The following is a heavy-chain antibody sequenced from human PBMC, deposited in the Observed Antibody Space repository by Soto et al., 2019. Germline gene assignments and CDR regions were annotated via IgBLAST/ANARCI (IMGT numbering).Heavy chain of an antibody. CDR1: GCACSNYT. D-gene: IGHD6-6*01. CDR2: ISYDGSNK. CDR3: AKDGRGAYSSSSSWSY. Sequence: GGALTLSCAAPGCACSNYTVHWVRPNPGNVLEWVAVISYDGSNKYYADSMKGGFTISRDNSKNTLYLQMNRLRAEDTAVYYCAKDGRGAYSSSSSWSYWGQGNLVTGAS. J-gene: IGHJ4*02. V-gene: IGHV3-30*18.